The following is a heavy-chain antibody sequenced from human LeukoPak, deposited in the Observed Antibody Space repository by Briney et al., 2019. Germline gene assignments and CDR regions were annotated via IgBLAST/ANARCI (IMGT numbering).Heavy chain of an antibody. CDR1: GYTFTGYC. V-gene: IGHV1-2*02. CDR3: ARDHGFRSGYQGEAGQYFDY. Sequence: ASVKVSCKASGYTFTGYCMHWVRQAPGQGLEWMGWINPNSGGTNYAQKFQGRVTMTRDTSISTAYMELSRLRSDDTAVYYCARDHGFRSGYQGEAGQYFDYWGQGTLVTVSS. D-gene: IGHD3-3*01. J-gene: IGHJ4*02. CDR2: INPNSGGT.